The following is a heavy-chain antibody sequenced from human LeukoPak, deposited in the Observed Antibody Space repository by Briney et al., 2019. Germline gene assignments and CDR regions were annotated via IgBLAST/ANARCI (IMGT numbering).Heavy chain of an antibody. V-gene: IGHV3-23*01. Sequence: GSLRLSCAASGFAFIGQAIGWVRQAPGKGLEWVSVISDSGSLTYYEDSVKGRFTISRDNSKKTLSLQLNSLTAEDTAVYCCAKDARRTNGWYYFDYWGQGALVTVSS. CDR3: AKDARRTNGWYYFDY. D-gene: IGHD6-19*01. CDR2: ISDSGSLT. CDR1: GFAFIGQA. J-gene: IGHJ4*02.